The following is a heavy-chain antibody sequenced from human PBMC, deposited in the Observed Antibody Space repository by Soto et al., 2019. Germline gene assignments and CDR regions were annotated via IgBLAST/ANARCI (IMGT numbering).Heavy chain of an antibody. CDR2: IRSKANSYAT. Sequence: EVQLVESGGGLVQPGGSLKLSCAASGFTFSGSAMHWVRQASGKGLEWVGRIRSKANSYATAYAASVKGRFTISRDDSKNTAYLQMNSLKTEDTAVYYCTRPLTTRYSTDYWGQGTLVTVSS. CDR1: GFTFSGSA. CDR3: TRPLTTRYSTDY. J-gene: IGHJ4*02. D-gene: IGHD1-26*01. V-gene: IGHV3-73*02.